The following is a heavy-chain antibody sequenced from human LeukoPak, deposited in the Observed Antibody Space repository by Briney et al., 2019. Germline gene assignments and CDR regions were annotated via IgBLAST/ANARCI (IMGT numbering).Heavy chain of an antibody. CDR3: AKGVTNWGYYMDV. V-gene: IGHV3-30*02. J-gene: IGHJ6*03. Sequence: GGSLTLSCAASGFTFSSYGMHWVRQAPGKGLEWVAFIRYDGINKYYADSVKGRFTISRDNSKNTLYLQMNSLRAEDTAVYYCAKGVTNWGYYMDVWGKGTTVTVSS. D-gene: IGHD2-21*02. CDR2: IRYDGINK. CDR1: GFTFSSYG.